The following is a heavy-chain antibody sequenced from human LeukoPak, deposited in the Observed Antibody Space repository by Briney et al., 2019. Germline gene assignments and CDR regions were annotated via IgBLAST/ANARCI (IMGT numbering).Heavy chain of an antibody. V-gene: IGHV3-7*01. Sequence: GGSLRLSCAASGFTFSDYWMTWVRQAPGKGLEWVANIKQDGSEKDYVDSVKGRFTNSRDNAKNSLYLQMDSLRVEDTAVYYCARKGGYSSGYYYWGQGTLVTVSS. CDR3: ARKGGYSSGYYY. D-gene: IGHD3-22*01. CDR2: IKQDGSEK. CDR1: GFTFSDYW. J-gene: IGHJ4*02.